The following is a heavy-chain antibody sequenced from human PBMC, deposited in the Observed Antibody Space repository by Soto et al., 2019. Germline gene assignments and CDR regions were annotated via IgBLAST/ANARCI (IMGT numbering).Heavy chain of an antibody. J-gene: IGHJ5*02. CDR3: ARDSEGYDIMNQGNWLDT. CDR1: GGSISSPNW. CDR2: VFHSGST. Sequence: NPSETLSLTCEVSGGSISSPNWWTWVRQPPGKGLEWIGEVFHSGSTHYNPSLKSRVSMSIDKSKNHFSLKLSSVTAADTAVYYCARDSEGYDIMNQGNWLDTWGQGTLVTVSS. V-gene: IGHV4-4*02. D-gene: IGHD3-9*01.